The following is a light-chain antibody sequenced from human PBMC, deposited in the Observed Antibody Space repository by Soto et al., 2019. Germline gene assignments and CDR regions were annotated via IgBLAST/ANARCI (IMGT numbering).Light chain of an antibody. V-gene: IGLV2-14*03. CDR3: GFFSTSNPCI. Sequence: QSALTQPASVSGSPGQSITISCTGTSSDIGGYNYVSWYQHHPGKAPKLMIFDVNNRPSGVSNRFSGSKSGNTASLTISGLQGEDGAGYYCGFFSTSNPCIFGGRTQLTVL. CDR1: SSDIGGYNY. J-gene: IGLJ2*01. CDR2: DVN.